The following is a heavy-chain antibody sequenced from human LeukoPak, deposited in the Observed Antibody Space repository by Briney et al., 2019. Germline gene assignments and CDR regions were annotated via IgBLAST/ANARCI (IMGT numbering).Heavy chain of an antibody. CDR2: VYHNGET. Sequence: KPSETLSLTCTVSGYSITTNYCWAWIRQSPGTGLEWIGSVYHNGETYYNPSLKSRVIISVDTSKNEFSLRLTSVTAADTAVYYCVTPRSWELSDMAVWGKGTTVIVSS. J-gene: IGHJ6*03. V-gene: IGHV4-38-2*02. CDR1: GYSITTNYC. CDR3: VTPRSWELSDMAV. D-gene: IGHD1-26*01.